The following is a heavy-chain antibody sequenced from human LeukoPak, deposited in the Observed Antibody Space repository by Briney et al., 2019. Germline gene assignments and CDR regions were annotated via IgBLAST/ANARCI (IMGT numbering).Heavy chain of an antibody. V-gene: IGHV1-69*05. CDR2: IIPIFGTA. D-gene: IGHD3-22*01. CDR1: GGTFSSYA. CDR3: ARVYYDSSGYSP. J-gene: IGHJ5*02. Sequence: SVKVSCKASGGTFSSYAISWVRQAPGQGLEWMGRIIPIFGTANYAQKFQGRVTITTDESTSTAYMELSSLRSEDTAVYYRARVYYDSSGYSPWGQGTLVTVSS.